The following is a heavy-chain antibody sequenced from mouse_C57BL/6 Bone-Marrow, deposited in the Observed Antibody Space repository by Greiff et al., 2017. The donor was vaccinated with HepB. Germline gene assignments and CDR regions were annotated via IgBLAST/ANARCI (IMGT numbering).Heavy chain of an antibody. V-gene: IGHV1-26*01. J-gene: IGHJ2*01. Sequence: VQLQQSGPELVKPGASVKISCKASGYTFTDYYMNWVKQSHGKSLEWIGDINPNNGGTSYNQKFKGKATLTVDKSSSTAYMELRSLTSEDSAVYYCARPFDYWGQGTTLTVSS. CDR2: INPNNGGT. CDR3: ARPFDY. CDR1: GYTFTDYY.